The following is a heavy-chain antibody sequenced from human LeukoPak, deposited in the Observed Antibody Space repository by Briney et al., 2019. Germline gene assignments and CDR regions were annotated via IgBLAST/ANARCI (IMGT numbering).Heavy chain of an antibody. CDR3: TRVGYIDEGVDY. CDR2: IKQDGSKK. D-gene: IGHD5-24*01. J-gene: IGHJ4*02. V-gene: IGHV3-7*04. CDR1: GFPFSSYW. Sequence: GGSLRLSCVASGFPFSSYWMTWVRQAPGKGLEWVTNIKQDGSKKSYVDSVKGRFTISRDNAKNSLYLQMNSLRAEDTAIYYCTRVGYIDEGVDYWGQGTLVTVSS.